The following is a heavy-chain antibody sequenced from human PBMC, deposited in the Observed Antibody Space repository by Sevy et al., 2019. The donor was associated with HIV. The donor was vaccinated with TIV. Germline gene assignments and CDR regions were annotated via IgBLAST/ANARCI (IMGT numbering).Heavy chain of an antibody. J-gene: IGHJ3*02. V-gene: IGHV3-23*01. D-gene: IGHD3-3*01. CDR3: AEFFPHDAFDI. Sequence: GSLRLSCAASRFTFSSYAMSWVRLAPGKGLEWVSAISAGGSTFYADFVKARFTISRDNSKNTLYLQMNSLRVEDTAVYYCAEFFPHDAFDIWGQGTMVTVSS. CDR2: ISAGGST. CDR1: RFTFSSYA.